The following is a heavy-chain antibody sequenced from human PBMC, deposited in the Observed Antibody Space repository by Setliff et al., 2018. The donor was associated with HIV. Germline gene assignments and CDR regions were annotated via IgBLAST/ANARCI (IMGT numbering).Heavy chain of an antibody. CDR2: ISSSSSYT. CDR3: ARVATVTRNFDY. D-gene: IGHD4-17*01. Sequence: GALRLSCAASGFTFSSCSMNWVRQAPGKGLEWVSYISSSSSYTYYADSVKGRFTISRDNSKNTLFLQMNSLRAEDTALYYCARVATVTRNFDYWGQGTLVTVSS. CDR1: GFTFSSCS. V-gene: IGHV3-21*04. J-gene: IGHJ4*02.